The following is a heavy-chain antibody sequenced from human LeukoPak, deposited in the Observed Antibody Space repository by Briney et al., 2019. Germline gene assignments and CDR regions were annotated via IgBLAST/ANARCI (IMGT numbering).Heavy chain of an antibody. CDR3: ARGHTLAVDRREGDPFDI. D-gene: IGHD4-23*01. Sequence: PSETLSLTCAVSGDSITSDYYWVWIRPPPGKGLEWIGNVYRSGTTYYNPSLKSRVTMSVDTATDQLSLKLISVTAADTAVYYCARGHTLAVDRREGDPFDIWGQGTMVIVS. V-gene: IGHV4-38-2*01. CDR1: GDSITSDYY. CDR2: VYRSGTT. J-gene: IGHJ3*02.